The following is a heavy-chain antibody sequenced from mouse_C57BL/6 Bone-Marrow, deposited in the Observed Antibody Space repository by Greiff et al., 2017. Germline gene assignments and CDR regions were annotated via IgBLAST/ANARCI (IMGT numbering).Heavy chain of an antibody. D-gene: IGHD1-1*01. J-gene: IGHJ1*03. CDR2: IDPENGDT. CDR3: TTRGSRYFEV. CDR1: GFNIKDDY. Sequence: EVKLVESGAELVRPGTSVKLSCTASGFNIKDDYMHWVKQRPEQGLEWIGWIDPENGDTEYASKFQGKATITADTSSNTAYLQLSSLTSEYTAVYYCTTRGSRYFEVWGTGATVSVSS. V-gene: IGHV14-4*01.